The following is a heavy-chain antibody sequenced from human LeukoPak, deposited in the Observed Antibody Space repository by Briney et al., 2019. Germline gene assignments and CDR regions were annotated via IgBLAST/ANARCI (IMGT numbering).Heavy chain of an antibody. CDR3: AKDLEQLVRGYFDY. V-gene: IGHV3-23*01. J-gene: IGHJ4*02. CDR2: ISGSGGST. CDR1: GFTFSSYA. D-gene: IGHD6-6*01. Sequence: GGSLRLSCAASGFTFSSYAMSWVRQAPGKGLEWVSAISGSGGSTYYADFVKGRFTISRDNSKNTLYLQMNSLRAEDTAVYYCAKDLEQLVRGYFDYWGQGTLVTVSS.